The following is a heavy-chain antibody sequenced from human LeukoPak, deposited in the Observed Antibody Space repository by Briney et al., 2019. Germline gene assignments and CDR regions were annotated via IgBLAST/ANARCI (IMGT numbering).Heavy chain of an antibody. Sequence: PGGSLRLSCAASGFTLSSYSMNWVRQAPGKGLELLSHISSSSSTIYYADSVKGRFTVSRDNAKNSLYLQMNSLRAEDTAVYYCARSGPNIVVVPAAFDYWGQGTLVTVSS. V-gene: IGHV3-48*01. CDR1: GFTLSSYS. J-gene: IGHJ4*02. CDR3: ARSGPNIVVVPAAFDY. D-gene: IGHD2-2*01. CDR2: ISSSSSTI.